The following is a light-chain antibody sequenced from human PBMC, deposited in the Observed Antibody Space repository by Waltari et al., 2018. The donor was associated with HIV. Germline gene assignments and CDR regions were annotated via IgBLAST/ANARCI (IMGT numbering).Light chain of an antibody. J-gene: IGKJ1*01. Sequence: EIVLTQSPVTLSLSPGARATLSCRASQSVSSYLAWYQQKPGQAPGLLIYDASNRATGIPARFSGSGSGTDFTLTISSLEPEDFAVYYCQQRSIWSGTFGQGTKVEIK. CDR3: QQRSIWSGT. V-gene: IGKV3-11*01. CDR2: DAS. CDR1: QSVSSY.